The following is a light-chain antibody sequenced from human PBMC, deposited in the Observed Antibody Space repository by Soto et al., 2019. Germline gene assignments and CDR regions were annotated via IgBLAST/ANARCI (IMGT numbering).Light chain of an antibody. Sequence: DIQMTQSPSSLSASIGDRVTITCRASQSISSSLNWYQQKPGKAPKLLIYAASSLQSGVPSRFSGSGSGTDFTLTISSLQPEDFATYSWQQGYGTPYTFGQGTKLEIK. CDR3: QQGYGTPYT. CDR1: QSISSS. CDR2: AAS. V-gene: IGKV1-39*01. J-gene: IGKJ2*01.